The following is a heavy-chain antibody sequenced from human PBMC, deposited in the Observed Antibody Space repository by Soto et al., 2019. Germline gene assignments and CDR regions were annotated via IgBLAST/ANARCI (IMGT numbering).Heavy chain of an antibody. Sequence: ASVKVSCKASGYTFTSYGISWVRQAPGQGLEWMGWISAYNGNTNYAQKLQGRVTMTTDTSTSTAYMELRSLRSDDTAVYYCAREDEYCSSTSCYVFHYYYGMDVWGQGTTVTVSS. D-gene: IGHD2-2*01. J-gene: IGHJ6*02. CDR3: AREDEYCSSTSCYVFHYYYGMDV. CDR1: GYTFTSYG. CDR2: ISAYNGNT. V-gene: IGHV1-18*01.